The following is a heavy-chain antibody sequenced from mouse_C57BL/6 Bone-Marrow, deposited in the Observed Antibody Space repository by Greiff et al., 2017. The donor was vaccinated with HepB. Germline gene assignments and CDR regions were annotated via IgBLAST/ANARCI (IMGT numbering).Heavy chain of an antibody. J-gene: IGHJ4*01. CDR3: ARCYYGSSYDAMYY. CDR2: INPYNGGT. CDR1: GYTFTDYY. Sequence: EVKLMESGPVLVKPGASVKMSCKASGYTFTDYYMNWVKQSHGKSLEWIGVINPYNGGTSYNQKFKGKATLTVDKSSSTAYMELNSLTSEDSAVYYCARCYYGSSYDAMYYWGQGTSVTVSS. D-gene: IGHD1-1*01. V-gene: IGHV1-19*01.